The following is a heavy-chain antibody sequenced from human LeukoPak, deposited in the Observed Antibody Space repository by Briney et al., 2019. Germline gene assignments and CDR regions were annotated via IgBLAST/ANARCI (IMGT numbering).Heavy chain of an antibody. D-gene: IGHD3-22*01. CDR3: AREVNYYDSSGYYWYFDL. CDR2: TYYRSKWYN. Sequence: SQTLSLTCAISGDSVSSNSAAWNWIRQSPSRGLEWLGRTYYRSKWYNDYAVSVKSRITINPDTSKNQFSLQLNSVTPEDTAVYYCAREVNYYDSSGYYWYFDLWGRGTLVTVSS. V-gene: IGHV6-1*01. CDR1: GDSVSSNSAA. J-gene: IGHJ2*01.